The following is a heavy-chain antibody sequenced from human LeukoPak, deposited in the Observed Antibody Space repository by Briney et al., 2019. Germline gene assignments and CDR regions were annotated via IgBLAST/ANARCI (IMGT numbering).Heavy chain of an antibody. Sequence: HGESLKISCKGSGYSFTSYWIGWVRQMPGKGLEWMGIIYPGGSDTRYSPSFQGQVTISADKSISTAYLQWSSLKASDTAMYYCARPWLGERQEDRDGYNLGWFDPWGQGTLVTVSS. CDR1: GYSFTSYW. J-gene: IGHJ5*02. V-gene: IGHV5-51*01. CDR3: ARPWLGERQEDRDGYNLGWFDP. CDR2: IYPGGSDT. D-gene: IGHD5-24*01.